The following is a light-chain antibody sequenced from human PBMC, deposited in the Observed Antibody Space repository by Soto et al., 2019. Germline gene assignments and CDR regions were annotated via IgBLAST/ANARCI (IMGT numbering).Light chain of an antibody. CDR3: QAWDSSTHVV. J-gene: IGLJ2*01. Sequence: SYELTQPPSVSVSPGQTASITCSGDTLGDKYACWYQQKPGQSPVLVIYQDSKRPSGIPERFSGSNSGNTATLTISGTQAMDEADYYCQAWDSSTHVVFGGGTKVIVL. V-gene: IGLV3-1*01. CDR2: QDS. CDR1: TLGDKY.